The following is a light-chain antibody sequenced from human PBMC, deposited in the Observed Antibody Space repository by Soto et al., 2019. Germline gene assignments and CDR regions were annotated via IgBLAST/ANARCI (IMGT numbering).Light chain of an antibody. V-gene: IGLV2-23*01. CDR3: CTYVGSSTSWV. J-gene: IGLJ3*02. CDR1: NYDLGSHNL. Sequence: QSVLTQPASVSGSPGQSITISCTGANYDLGSHNLVSWYQQHPGKAPKLMIYEGSKRLSGVSNRFSGSKFGNTASLTVSGLQAEDEADYYCCTYVGSSTSWVFGGGTQLTVL. CDR2: EGS.